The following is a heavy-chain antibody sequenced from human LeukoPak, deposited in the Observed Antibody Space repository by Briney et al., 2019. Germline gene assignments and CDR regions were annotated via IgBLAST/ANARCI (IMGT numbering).Heavy chain of an antibody. Sequence: PGGSLRLSCAASGFTFSSYAMSWVRQAPGRGLEWVSAISGSGGSTYYADSVKGRFTISRDNSKTTLYLQMTSLRAEDTAVYYCAKDRVSGLQWLVRNLIPIDYWGQGTLVTVSS. J-gene: IGHJ4*02. CDR2: ISGSGGST. V-gene: IGHV3-23*01. CDR1: GFTFSSYA. D-gene: IGHD6-19*01. CDR3: AKDRVSGLQWLVRNLIPIDY.